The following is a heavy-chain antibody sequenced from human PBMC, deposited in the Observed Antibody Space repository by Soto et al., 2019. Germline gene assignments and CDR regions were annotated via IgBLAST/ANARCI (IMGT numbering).Heavy chain of an antibody. Sequence: EVQLVESGGGVVRPGGSLRLSCAASGFTFDDYGMSWVRQAPGKGLEWVSGFNWNGGSTGYADSVKGRFTISRDNAKKSLYLQMNSLRAEDTALYYCARETAELYYYDSSGYENWYFDLWGRGTLVTVSS. V-gene: IGHV3-20*04. J-gene: IGHJ2*01. D-gene: IGHD3-22*01. CDR1: GFTFDDYG. CDR2: FNWNGGST. CDR3: ARETAELYYYDSSGYENWYFDL.